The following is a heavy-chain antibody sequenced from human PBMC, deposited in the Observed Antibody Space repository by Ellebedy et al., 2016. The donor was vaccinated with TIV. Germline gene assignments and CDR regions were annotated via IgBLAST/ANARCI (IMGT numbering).Heavy chain of an antibody. V-gene: IGHV1-46*04. Sequence: AASVKVSCKASGYTFTNYCLHWVRQAPGQGLEWMGIINPSVGSTTYAQNLQGRFTMTRDTSTTTVYMELSSLRSEDTAVYYCARARSSGWLHTPDYWGQGTLVIVSS. D-gene: IGHD6-19*01. J-gene: IGHJ4*02. CDR1: GYTFTNYC. CDR2: INPSVGST. CDR3: ARARSSGWLHTPDY.